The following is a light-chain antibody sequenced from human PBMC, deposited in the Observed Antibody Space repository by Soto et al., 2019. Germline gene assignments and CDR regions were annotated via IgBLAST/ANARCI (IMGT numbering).Light chain of an antibody. CDR1: SSDVGGYNY. CDR2: DVS. CDR3: SSYTSSSTPHV. J-gene: IGLJ1*01. V-gene: IGLV2-14*01. Sequence: QSALTQPASVSGSPGQSITISCTGTSSDVGGYNYVSWYPQHPGKAPKLMIYDVSNRPSGVSNRFSGSKSGNTASLTISGLQPEDEADYYCSSYTSSSTPHVFGTGTKLTVL.